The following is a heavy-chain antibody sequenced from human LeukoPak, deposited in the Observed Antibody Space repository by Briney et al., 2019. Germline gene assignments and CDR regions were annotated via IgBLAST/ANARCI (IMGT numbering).Heavy chain of an antibody. CDR3: ASVYRDSHGEN. CDR1: GYTFTSYG. V-gene: IGHV1-18*04. CDR2: ISPYNGKT. D-gene: IGHD4-11*01. Sequence: SSVKVSCKASGYTFTSYGISWVRQAPGQGLEWMGWISPYNGKTNYAQKLQGRVTMTTETSTSTAYMELRSPRSDDTAVYYCASVYRDSHGENWGQGTLVTVSS. J-gene: IGHJ4*02.